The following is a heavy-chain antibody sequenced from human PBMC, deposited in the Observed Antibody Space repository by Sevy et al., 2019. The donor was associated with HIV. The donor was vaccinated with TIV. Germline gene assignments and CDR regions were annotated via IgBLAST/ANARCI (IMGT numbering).Heavy chain of an antibody. CDR2: IYTSGST. V-gene: IGHV4-4*07. CDR3: ARDYCSGGSCPIYYYYGMDV. D-gene: IGHD2-15*01. CDR1: GGSISSYY. Sequence: SVTLSLTCTVSGGSISSYYWSWIRQPAGKGLEWIGRIYTSGSTNYNPSLKSRVTMSVDTSKNQFSLKLSSVTAADTAVYYCARDYCSGGSCPIYYYYGMDVWGQGTTVTVSS. J-gene: IGHJ6*02.